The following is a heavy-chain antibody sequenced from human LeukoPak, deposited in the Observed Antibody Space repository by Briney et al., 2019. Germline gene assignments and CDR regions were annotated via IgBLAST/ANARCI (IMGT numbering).Heavy chain of an antibody. CDR3: AREDYYDSSGYYWYFDL. J-gene: IGHJ2*01. CDR2: IYTSGST. D-gene: IGHD3-22*01. CDR1: GGSISSGSYY. V-gene: IGHV4-61*02. Sequence: SETLSLTCTVSGGSISSGSYYWSWIRQPAGEGLEWIGRIYTSGSTNYNPSLKSRVTISVDTSKNQFSLKLSSVTAADTAVYYCAREDYYDSSGYYWYFDLWGRGTLVTVYS.